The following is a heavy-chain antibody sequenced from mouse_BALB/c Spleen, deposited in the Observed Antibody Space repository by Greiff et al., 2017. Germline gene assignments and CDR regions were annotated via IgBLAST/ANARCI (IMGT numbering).Heavy chain of an antibody. J-gene: IGHJ2*01. Sequence: EVKVEESGPGLVKPSQSLSLTCSVTGYSITSGYYWNWIRQFPGNKLEWMGYISYDGSNNYNPSLKNRISITRDTSKNQFFLKLNSVTTEDTATYYCARGTLFDYWGQGTTLTVSS. V-gene: IGHV3-6*02. CDR3: ARGTLFDY. D-gene: IGHD3-3*01. CDR2: ISYDGSN. CDR1: GYSITSGYY.